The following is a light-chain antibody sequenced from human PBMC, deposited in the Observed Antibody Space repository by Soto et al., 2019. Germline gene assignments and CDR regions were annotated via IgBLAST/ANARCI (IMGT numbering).Light chain of an antibody. Sequence: RASQSVGSDLVWYRQKPGQAPRLLIYGASNRATGIPARFSGSGSGTEFTLTISSLQSEDSAVYYCQQYHNWPAFGQGTKVDIK. CDR2: GAS. J-gene: IGKJ1*01. V-gene: IGKV3-15*01. CDR3: QQYHNWPA. CDR1: QSVGSD.